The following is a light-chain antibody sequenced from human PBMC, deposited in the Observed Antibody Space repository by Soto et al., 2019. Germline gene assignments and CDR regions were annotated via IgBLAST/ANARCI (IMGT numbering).Light chain of an antibody. J-gene: IGLJ3*02. CDR2: EGN. V-gene: IGLV2-23*01. Sequence: QSALTQPASVSGSPGQSITLSCTGSSSDVGNYKFVSWYQQQPDKAPKLMIYEGNKRPSGVSDRFSGSQSGNTASLTISGLQAEYEADYYCCSSAGTFTWVFGGGTKLTVL. CDR3: CSSAGTFTWV. CDR1: SSDVGNYKF.